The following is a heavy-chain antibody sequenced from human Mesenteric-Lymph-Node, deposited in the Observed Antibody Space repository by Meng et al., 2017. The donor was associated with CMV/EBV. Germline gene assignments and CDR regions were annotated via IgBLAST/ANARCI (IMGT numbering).Heavy chain of an antibody. CDR1: GYTFTSYG. CDR2: SSTYKGNT. J-gene: IGHJ5*02. Sequence: ASGYTFTSYGISWVREAPGQGLEWMGWSSTYKGNTEYAQNLQSRGTMTTETSTSTAYMELRSLRSDDTAIYFCARDNTTFWSGYLGSWGQGTLVTVSS. D-gene: IGHD3-3*01. CDR3: ARDNTTFWSGYLGS. V-gene: IGHV1-18*01.